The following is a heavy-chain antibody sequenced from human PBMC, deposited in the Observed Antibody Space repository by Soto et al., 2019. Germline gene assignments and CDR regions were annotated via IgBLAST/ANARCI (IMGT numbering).Heavy chain of an antibody. CDR2: INPNSGGT. J-gene: IGHJ5*02. D-gene: IGHD6-13*01. V-gene: IGHV1-2*04. CDR3: ARGYLTLAAGCIEGYDP. Sequence: ASVKVSCKASGYTFTGCYMHWVRQAPGQGLEWMGWINPNSGGTNYAQKFQGWVTMTRDTSISTAYMELSRLRSDDTAVYYCARGYLTLAAGCIEGYDPWGQGTLVTVSS. CDR1: GYTFTGCY.